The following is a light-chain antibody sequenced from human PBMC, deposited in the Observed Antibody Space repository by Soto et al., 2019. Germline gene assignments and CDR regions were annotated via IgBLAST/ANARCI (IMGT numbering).Light chain of an antibody. CDR2: DAS. CDR3: QQRSNWPRT. J-gene: IGKJ3*01. Sequence: EIVLTQSPATLSLSPGERAILSCRASQSVGTYLAWYQQKPGQAPRLLIYDASNRATGIPGRFGGSGSGTDFTLTINILDPEDFAVYYCQQRSNWPRTFGPGTKVDIK. CDR1: QSVGTY. V-gene: IGKV3-11*01.